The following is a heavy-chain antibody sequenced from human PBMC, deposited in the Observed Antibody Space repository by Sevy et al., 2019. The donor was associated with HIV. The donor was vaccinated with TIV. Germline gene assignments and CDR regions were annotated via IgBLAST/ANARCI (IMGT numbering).Heavy chain of an antibody. CDR3: ATVGLRYYSGPSVYTGDWFDP. D-gene: IGHD2-15*01. J-gene: IGHJ5*02. CDR2: FDPQDTET. CDR1: GYTLTKLS. Sequence: ASVKVSCKVSGYTLTKLSIHWVRQAPGKGLEWMGDFDPQDTETIYAQRFQGRLTMTEDTSTDTAYMELRSLTSEDTAVYYCATVGLRYYSGPSVYTGDWFDPWGQGTLVTVSS. V-gene: IGHV1-24*01.